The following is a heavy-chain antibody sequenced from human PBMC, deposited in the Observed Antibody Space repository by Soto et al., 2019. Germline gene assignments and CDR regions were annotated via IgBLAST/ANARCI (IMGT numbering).Heavy chain of an antibody. CDR2: MNPNSGNT. CDR3: ARAPFDFWSGSNWFDP. J-gene: IGHJ5*02. CDR1: GYTFTSYD. D-gene: IGHD3-3*01. Sequence: ASGTVSCKASGYTFTSYDINWVRQATGQGLEWMGWMNPNSGNTGYAQKFQGRVTMTRNTSISTAYMELSSLRSEDTAVYYCARAPFDFWSGSNWFDPWGQGTLVTVSS. V-gene: IGHV1-8*01.